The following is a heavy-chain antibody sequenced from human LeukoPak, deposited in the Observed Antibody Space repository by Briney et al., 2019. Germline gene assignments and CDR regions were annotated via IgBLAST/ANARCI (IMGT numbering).Heavy chain of an antibody. CDR1: GVSFSGYY. CDR3: AGIRGWYGSYYFDY. J-gene: IGHJ4*02. Sequence: AETLCLTCAVYGVSFSGYYLSWIRQPPGKGLEWVWEINHSGSTNYNPAIKSRGIKSVDTYKNQFPLKHSTVTGGETAVGYWAGIRGWYGSYYFDYWGRGTLVTVS. CDR2: INHSGST. V-gene: IGHV4-34*01. D-gene: IGHD6-19*01.